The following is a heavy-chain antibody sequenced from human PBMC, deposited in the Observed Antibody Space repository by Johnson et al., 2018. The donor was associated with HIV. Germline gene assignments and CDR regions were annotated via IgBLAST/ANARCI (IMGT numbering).Heavy chain of an antibody. J-gene: IGHJ3*02. CDR2: ISYDGSNK. V-gene: IGHV3-30-3*01. CDR1: GFSLSDYD. CDR3: ARASDAFDI. Sequence: QVQLVESGGGLVQPGGSLRLSCAASGFSLSDYDMHWVRQHIGKGLEWVALISYDGSNKYYADSVKGRFTISRDNSKNTLYLQMNSLRAEDTAVYYCARASDAFDIWGQGTMVTVSS.